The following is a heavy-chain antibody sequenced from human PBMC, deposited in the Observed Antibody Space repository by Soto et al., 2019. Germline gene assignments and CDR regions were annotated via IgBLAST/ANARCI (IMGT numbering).Heavy chain of an antibody. CDR2: ISGSGGST. V-gene: IGHV3-23*01. J-gene: IGHJ2*01. Sequence: VQLLESGGGLVQPGGSLRLSCAASGFTFSSYAMSWVRQAPGKGLEWVSAISGSGGSTYYADSVKGRFTISRDNSKTTRYLQMNSLRAEDTAVYYCAKDIHAYCSGGSCIYWYFDLWGRGTLVTVSS. CDR1: GFTFSSYA. D-gene: IGHD2-15*01. CDR3: AKDIHAYCSGGSCIYWYFDL.